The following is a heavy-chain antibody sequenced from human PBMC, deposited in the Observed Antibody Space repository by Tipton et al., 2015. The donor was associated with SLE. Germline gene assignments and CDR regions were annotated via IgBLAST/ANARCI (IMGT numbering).Heavy chain of an antibody. CDR2: IYHGVST. V-gene: IGHV4-38-2*02. Sequence: TLSLTCTVSDYSISSGYYWGWIRQPPGKGLQWIGTIYHGVSTYYNPSLKSRVTISVDTSKNQFSLQLSSVTAADTAVYYCARGSFVVQGVIPSDYWGQGTLVTVAS. CDR1: DYSISSGYY. J-gene: IGHJ4*02. D-gene: IGHD3-10*01. CDR3: ARGSFVVQGVIPSDY.